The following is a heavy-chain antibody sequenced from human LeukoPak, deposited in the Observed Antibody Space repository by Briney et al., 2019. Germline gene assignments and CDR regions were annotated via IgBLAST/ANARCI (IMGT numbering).Heavy chain of an antibody. V-gene: IGHV1-2*02. CDR1: GYTFTGYY. J-gene: IGHJ5*02. CDR2: INPNSGGT. Sequence: ASVKVSCKASGYTFTGYYMHWVRQAPGQGLEWMGWINPNSGGTNYAQKFQGRVTMTRDTSISTAYMGLSRLRSDDTAVYYCVRDRGVVAALNWFDPWGQGTLVTVSS. CDR3: VRDRGVVAALNWFDP. D-gene: IGHD2-15*01.